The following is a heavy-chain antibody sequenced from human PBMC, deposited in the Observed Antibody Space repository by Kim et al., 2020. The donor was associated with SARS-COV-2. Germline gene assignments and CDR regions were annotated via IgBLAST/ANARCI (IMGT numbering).Heavy chain of an antibody. CDR1: GFTFDDYA. V-gene: IGHV3-9*01. Sequence: GGSLRLSCAASGFTFDDYAMHWVRQAPGKGLEWVSGISWNSGSIGYADSVKGRFTISRDNAKNSLYLQMNSLRAEDTALYYCAKSKAAVVPAAMGVFGGYSSGWYVNYYYGMDVWGQGTTVTVSS. CDR2: ISWNSGSI. D-gene: IGHD6-19*01. CDR3: AKSKAAVVPAAMGVFGGYSSGWYVNYYYGMDV. J-gene: IGHJ6*02.